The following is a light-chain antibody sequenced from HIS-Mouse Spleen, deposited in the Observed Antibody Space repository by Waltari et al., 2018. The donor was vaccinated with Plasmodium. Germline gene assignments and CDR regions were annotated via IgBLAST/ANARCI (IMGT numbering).Light chain of an antibody. Sequence: IAMTHTPATLSVSPEERAPLSCRASQSVSSNLAWYQQKPGQAPRHRIYGASTRATGIPARFSGSGSGTEFTLTISSLQCEDYAVYYCQQYNNGSFTFGPGTKVAI. J-gene: IGKJ3*01. CDR2: GAS. CDR3: QQYNNGSFT. CDR1: QSVSSN. V-gene: IGKV3-15*01.